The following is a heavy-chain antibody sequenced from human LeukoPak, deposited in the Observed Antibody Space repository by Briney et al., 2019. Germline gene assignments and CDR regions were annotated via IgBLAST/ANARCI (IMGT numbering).Heavy chain of an antibody. V-gene: IGHV4-59*08. CDR1: GGSISSYY. CDR2: IYYSGST. J-gene: IGHJ4*02. D-gene: IGHD5-12*01. Sequence: SETLSLTCTVSGGSISSYYWSWIPQPPGEGLEWIGYIYYSGSTNYNPSLKSGVTISVDTSKNQFSLKLSSVTAADTAVYYGARHRGYSGYVDYWGQGTLVTVSS. CDR3: ARHRGYSGYVDY.